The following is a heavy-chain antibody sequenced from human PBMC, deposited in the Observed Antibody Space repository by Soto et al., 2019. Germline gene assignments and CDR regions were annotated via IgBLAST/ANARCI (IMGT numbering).Heavy chain of an antibody. CDR3: ERDPPGRGSSSFDF. J-gene: IGHJ4*02. CDR2: VHPGGTT. D-gene: IGHD6-6*01. Sequence: PGGSLGISCRASGFTVNSNSMSWFRQAPGKGLECVSVVHPGGTTSYADSVKGRFTVSRDNSKNILYLQMNTLRAEDTAVYYCERDPPGRGSSSFDFWGQGT. CDR1: GFTVNSNS. V-gene: IGHV3-66*01.